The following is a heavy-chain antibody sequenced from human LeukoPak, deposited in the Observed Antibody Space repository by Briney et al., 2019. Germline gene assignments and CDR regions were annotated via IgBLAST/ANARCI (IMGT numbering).Heavy chain of an antibody. Sequence: GGSLRLSCVASGFAFSNYVVTWVRQAPGKGLEWFSAVSGSGGRGTTYYADSVKGRFTISRDNAKSTVYLQLNSLSAEDTAVYYCAKDIAASGLPRILDLWGQGTPVTVSS. CDR2: VSGSGGRGTT. D-gene: IGHD6-13*01. J-gene: IGHJ5*02. CDR3: AKDIAASGLPRILDL. V-gene: IGHV3-23*01. CDR1: GFAFSNYV.